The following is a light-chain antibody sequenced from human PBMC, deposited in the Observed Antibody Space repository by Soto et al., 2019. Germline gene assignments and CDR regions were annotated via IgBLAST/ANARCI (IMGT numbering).Light chain of an antibody. J-gene: IGKJ1*01. Sequence: DVVMTQSPLSLPVTLGQPASISCRSSQSLLYSDGNTYLTWFQQRPGQSPRRLIYKVSNRDSGVPDRFSGSGSGTDFTLKISRVEAEDVGVYYCMQATQLPWTFGQGTKVDIK. CDR1: QSLLYSDGNTY. CDR2: KVS. CDR3: MQATQLPWT. V-gene: IGKV2-30*01.